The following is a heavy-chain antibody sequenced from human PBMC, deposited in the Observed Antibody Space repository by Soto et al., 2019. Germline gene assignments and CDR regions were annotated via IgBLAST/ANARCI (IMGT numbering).Heavy chain of an antibody. CDR2: VDTGHGNT. CDR1: GYTFSFYA. V-gene: IGHV1-3*04. Sequence: ASVKVSRKASGYTFSFYAMHWVPQAPGQSPEWMGMVDTGHGNTKNSQKIQGRVTITRDTSANTVYIDLNSLRSEDRAIYYCARGIQLPPTKEYWGQGTLVTVSS. J-gene: IGHJ4*02. D-gene: IGHD5-18*01. CDR3: ARGIQLPPTKEY.